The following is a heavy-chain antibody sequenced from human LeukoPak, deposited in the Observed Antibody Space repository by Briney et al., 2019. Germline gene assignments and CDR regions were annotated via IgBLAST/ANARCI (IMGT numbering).Heavy chain of an antibody. Sequence: ASVKVSCKASGGTFSSYAISWVRQATGQGLEWMGWMNPNSGNTGYAQKFQGRVTITRNTSISTAYMELSSLRSEDTAVYYCARGSQALGYCSSTSCYGGLFDYWGQGTLVTVSS. J-gene: IGHJ4*02. V-gene: IGHV1-8*03. CDR3: ARGSQALGYCSSTSCYGGLFDY. CDR1: GGTFSSYA. D-gene: IGHD2-2*01. CDR2: MNPNSGNT.